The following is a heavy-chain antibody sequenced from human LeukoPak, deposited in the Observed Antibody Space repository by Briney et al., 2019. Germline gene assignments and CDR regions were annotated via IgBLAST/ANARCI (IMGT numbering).Heavy chain of an antibody. CDR1: GGSITSDNDH. CDR2: VHHTGPT. Sequence: SETQSLTCTVSGGSITSDNDHWDWIRQPPVKGLEWIGSVHHTGPTYYNPSLRSRVTISVDTSKNQFSLKVTSVTAADTAAYYCARRLSYYDYWGQGTLVTVSS. CDR3: ARRLSYYDY. V-gene: IGHV4-39*01. J-gene: IGHJ4*02. D-gene: IGHD2-21*02.